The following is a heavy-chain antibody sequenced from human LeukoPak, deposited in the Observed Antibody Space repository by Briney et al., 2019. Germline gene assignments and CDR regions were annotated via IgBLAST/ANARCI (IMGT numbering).Heavy chain of an antibody. J-gene: IGHJ1*01. CDR3: ARDEVGALAEYFQR. V-gene: IGHV3-21*01. CDR2: ISSSSSYI. CDR1: GFTFSSYS. Sequence: PGGSLRLSCAVSGFTFSSYSMNWVRQAPGKGLEWVSSISSSSSYIYYADSVKGRFTISRDNAKNSLYLQMNSLRAEDTAVYYCARDEVGALAEYFQRWGQGTLVTVSS. D-gene: IGHD1-26*01.